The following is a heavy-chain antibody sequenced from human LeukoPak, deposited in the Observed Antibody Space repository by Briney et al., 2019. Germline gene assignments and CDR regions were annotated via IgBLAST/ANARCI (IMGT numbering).Heavy chain of an antibody. V-gene: IGHV3-7*01. CDR2: IKQDGSEN. CDR1: GFTVSSNY. J-gene: IGHJ4*02. CDR3: AGSGFDY. Sequence: GGSLRLSCAAFGFTVSSNYMSWVRQAPGKGLEWVANIKQDGSENYYVDSVKGRFTISRDNAKNSLYLQMNSLRAEDTAVYYCAGSGFDYWGQGTLVTVSS. D-gene: IGHD2-15*01.